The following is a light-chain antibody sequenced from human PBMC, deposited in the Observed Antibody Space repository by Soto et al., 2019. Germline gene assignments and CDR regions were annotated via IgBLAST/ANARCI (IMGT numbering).Light chain of an antibody. CDR1: QSVSNNN. CDR3: QQYGNSLWT. CDR2: GAS. J-gene: IGKJ1*01. V-gene: IGKV3-20*01. Sequence: EIVLTQSPGTLSLSPGERAALSCRASQSVSNNNLVWYQQKPGQAPRLLIYGASSRAPGIPDRFSGSGSGTDLTLTISRVEPEDFAVYWCQQYGNSLWTFGQGTTVEIK.